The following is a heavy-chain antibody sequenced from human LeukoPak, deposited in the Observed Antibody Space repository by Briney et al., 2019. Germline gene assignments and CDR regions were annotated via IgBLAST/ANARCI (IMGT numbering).Heavy chain of an antibody. D-gene: IGHD6-13*01. Sequence: ASVKVSCKASGYTFTGYYMHWVRQAPGQGLEWMGWINPNSGGTNYAQKLQGRVTMTTDTSTSTAYMELRSLRSDDTAVYYCARDTAAAGMNFDYWGQGTLVTVSS. V-gene: IGHV1-2*02. CDR2: INPNSGGT. J-gene: IGHJ4*02. CDR1: GYTFTGYY. CDR3: ARDTAAAGMNFDY.